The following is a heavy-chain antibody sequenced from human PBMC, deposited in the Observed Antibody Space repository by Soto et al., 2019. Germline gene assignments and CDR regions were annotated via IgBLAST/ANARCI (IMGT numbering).Heavy chain of an antibody. CDR2: ISYDGSNK. CDR1: GFTFSSYG. CDR3: AKDLRWVRPSGSYYSPRVENEYFQL. V-gene: IGHV3-30*18. Sequence: QVQLVESGGGVVQPGRSLRLSCAASGFTFSSYGMHWVRQAPGKGLEWVAVISYDGSNKYYADSVKGRFTISRDNAKNTLFLQMNSLRAEDTAVYYCAKDLRWVRPSGSYYSPRVENEYFQLWGQCTVVTVSS. J-gene: IGHJ1*01. D-gene: IGHD1-26*01.